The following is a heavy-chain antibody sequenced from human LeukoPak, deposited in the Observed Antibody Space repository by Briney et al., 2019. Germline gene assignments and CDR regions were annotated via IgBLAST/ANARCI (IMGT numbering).Heavy chain of an antibody. CDR3: AREGVARGNDY. CDR1: GFTFSSYG. J-gene: IGHJ4*02. V-gene: IGHV3-33*01. CDR2: IWYDGSNK. Sequence: VQPGRSLRLACAASGFTFSSYGMHWVRQAPGKRLEWVAVIWYDGSNKYYADSVKGRFTISRDNSKNTLYLQMNSLRAEDTAVYYCAREGVARGNDYWGQGTLVTVSS. D-gene: IGHD5-12*01.